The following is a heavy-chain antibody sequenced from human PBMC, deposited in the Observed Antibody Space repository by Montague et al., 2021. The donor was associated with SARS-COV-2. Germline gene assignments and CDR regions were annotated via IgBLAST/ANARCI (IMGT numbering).Heavy chain of an antibody. V-gene: IGHV2-5*02. CDR3: AHRRLHTGSFDX. Sequence: VKPTQTLTLTCTFSGLSLSTSGVGVGWIRQPPGKALEWLALIYWDDDKRYSPSLKSRLTITKDTSKNQVVLTVTNMDPVDTATYYCAHRRLHTGSFDXWGQGALVTVSS. J-gene: IGHJ4*02. CDR2: IYWDDDK. D-gene: IGHD1-26*01. CDR1: GLSLSTSGVG.